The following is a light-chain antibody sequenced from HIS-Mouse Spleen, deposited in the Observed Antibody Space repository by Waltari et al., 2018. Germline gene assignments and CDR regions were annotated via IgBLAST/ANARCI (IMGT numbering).Light chain of an antibody. Sequence: QSALTQPASVSGSPGQSITISCTGTSSDVGGYNYVSWYQQHPGKAPKLMIYEVSNRPSWVSNRLPGSQSGNTASLTISGLQAEDEADYYCSSYTSSSTLWVFGGGTKLTVL. CDR2: EVS. CDR3: SSYTSSSTLWV. CDR1: SSDVGGYNY. J-gene: IGLJ3*02. V-gene: IGLV2-14*01.